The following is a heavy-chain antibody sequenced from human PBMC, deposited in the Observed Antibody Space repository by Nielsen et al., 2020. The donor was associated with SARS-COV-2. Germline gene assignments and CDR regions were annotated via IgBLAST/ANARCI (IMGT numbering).Heavy chain of an antibody. CDR2: FDPQDGET. J-gene: IGHJ1*01. Sequence: ASVKVSCKVPGDTLAQLSMHWVRQAPGKGLEWMGEFDPQDGETTYSPKFQGRVTMTEDTSIDTAYLALSGLRSDDTAVYYCATDSPFGVVIYALAHWGQGTLVTVSS. CDR3: ATDSPFGVVIYALAH. CDR1: GDTLAQLS. V-gene: IGHV1-24*01. D-gene: IGHD3-3*01.